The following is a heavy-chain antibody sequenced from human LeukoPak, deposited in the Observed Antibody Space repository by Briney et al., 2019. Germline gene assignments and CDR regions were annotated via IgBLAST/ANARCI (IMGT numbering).Heavy chain of an antibody. Sequence: SETLSLTCTVFGGSISSYYWSWIRQPPGKGLEWIGYIYYSGSTNYNPSLKSRVTISVDTSKNQFSLKLSSVTAADTAVYYCARHDGATLDYWGQGTLVTVSS. D-gene: IGHD5-12*01. CDR2: IYYSGST. V-gene: IGHV4-59*08. CDR3: ARHDGATLDY. J-gene: IGHJ4*02. CDR1: GGSISSYY.